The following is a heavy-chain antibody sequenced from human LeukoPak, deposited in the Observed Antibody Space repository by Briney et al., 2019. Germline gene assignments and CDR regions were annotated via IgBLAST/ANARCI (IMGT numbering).Heavy chain of an antibody. CDR2: IYYSGST. Sequence: SETLSPTCTVSGGSISSSSYYWGWIRQPPGKGLEWIGSIYYSGSTYYNPSLKSRVTISVDTSKNQFSLKLSSVTAADTAVYYCAINYYDTGAFDIWGQGTMVTVSS. V-gene: IGHV4-39*07. CDR1: GGSISSSSYY. J-gene: IGHJ3*02. D-gene: IGHD3-22*01. CDR3: AINYYDTGAFDI.